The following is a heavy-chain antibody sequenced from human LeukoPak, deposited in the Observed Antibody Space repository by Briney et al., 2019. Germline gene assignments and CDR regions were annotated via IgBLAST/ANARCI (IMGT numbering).Heavy chain of an antibody. Sequence: GGSLRLSCAASGFTLSTYWMHWVRQAPGKGLVWVSRINPDGSTTTYADSVEGRFTISRDNAKNTLYLQMNSLRAEDTAVYYCARAFNWNDLHAFDIWGQGTMVTVSS. D-gene: IGHD1-20*01. CDR2: INPDGSTT. CDR3: ARAFNWNDLHAFDI. J-gene: IGHJ3*02. CDR1: GFTLSTYW. V-gene: IGHV3-74*01.